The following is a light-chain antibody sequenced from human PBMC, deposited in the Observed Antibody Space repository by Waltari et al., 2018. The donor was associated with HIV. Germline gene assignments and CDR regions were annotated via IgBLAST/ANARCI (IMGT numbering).Light chain of an antibody. V-gene: IGKV1-5*03. CDR2: KSS. J-gene: IGKJ1*01. CDR3: QQYNSDSRT. CDR1: QGIGPY. Sequence: DIHMTQSPSTLAASVGDRVTITCRASQGIGPYLAWYQQKPGKAPKLLIYKSSNLESGVPSRFIGSGSDTEFSLTISSLQPDDFATYYCQQYNSDSRTFGRGTKVEIK.